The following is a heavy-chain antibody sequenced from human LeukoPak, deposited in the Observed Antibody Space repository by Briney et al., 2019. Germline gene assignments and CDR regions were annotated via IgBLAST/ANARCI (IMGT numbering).Heavy chain of an antibody. Sequence: GGSLRLSCAASGFTFSNAWMSWVRQAPGKGLEWVGRIKSKTDGGTTDYAAPVKGRFTISRDDSKNTLYLQMNSLKTEDTAVYYCTTGLARLGEWGITDYWGQGTLVTVSS. CDR3: TTGLARLGEWGITDY. D-gene: IGHD3-16*01. CDR1: GFTFSNAW. CDR2: IKSKTDGGTT. V-gene: IGHV3-15*01. J-gene: IGHJ4*02.